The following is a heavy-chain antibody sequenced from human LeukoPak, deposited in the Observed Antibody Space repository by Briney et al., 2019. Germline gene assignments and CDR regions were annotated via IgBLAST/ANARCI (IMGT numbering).Heavy chain of an antibody. V-gene: IGHV3-21*01. Sequence: GGSLRLSCAASGFTFSSYSMNWVRQAPGKGREWVSSISSSSSYIYYADSVKGRFTISRDNAKNSLYLQMNSLRAEDTAVYYCARAGETGTTGGSLIGYWGQGTLVTVSS. CDR3: ARAGETGTTGGSLIGY. CDR2: ISSSSSYI. J-gene: IGHJ4*02. D-gene: IGHD1-7*01. CDR1: GFTFSSYS.